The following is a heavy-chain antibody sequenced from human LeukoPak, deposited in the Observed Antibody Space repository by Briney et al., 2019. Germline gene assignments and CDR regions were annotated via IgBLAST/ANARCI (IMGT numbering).Heavy chain of an antibody. CDR1: GYSFTNYW. J-gene: IGHJ4*02. CDR3: ARQIAVAGNFYFDY. D-gene: IGHD6-19*01. CDR2: IDPGDSDT. Sequence: GESLKISCKGPGYSFTNYWIGWVRQMPGKGLEWMGIIDPGDSDTRYSPSFQGQVTISADKSISTAYLQWSSLKASDTAMYYCARQIAVAGNFYFDYWGQGTLVTVSS. V-gene: IGHV5-51*01.